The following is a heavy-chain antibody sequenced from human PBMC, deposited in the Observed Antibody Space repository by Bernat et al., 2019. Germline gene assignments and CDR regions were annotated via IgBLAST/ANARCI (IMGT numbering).Heavy chain of an antibody. J-gene: IGHJ6*03. CDR2: IYYSGST. CDR3: ARGKDTAMVTYYYYYMDV. V-gene: IGHV4-30-4*01. D-gene: IGHD5-18*01. Sequence: QVQLQESGPGLVKPSQTLSLTCTVSGGSISSGDYYWSWIRQPPGKGLEWIGYIYYSGSTYYNPSLKSRVTISVDTSKNQFSLKLSSVTAADTAVYYCARGKDTAMVTYYYYYMDVWGKGTTVTVSS. CDR1: GGSISSGDYY.